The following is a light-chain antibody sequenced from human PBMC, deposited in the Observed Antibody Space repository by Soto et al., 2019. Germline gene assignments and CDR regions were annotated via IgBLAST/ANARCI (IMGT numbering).Light chain of an antibody. CDR1: SSNIGSNH. Sequence: QSVLTQPPSASGTPGQRVTISCSGSSSNIGSNHVYWYQQFPGMAPKLLMYRSDQRPTGVPDRFSGSKSGTSASLAISGLRSDDEADYYCSARDDILSGVGFGGGTQLTVL. J-gene: IGLJ2*01. CDR2: RSD. V-gene: IGLV1-47*01. CDR3: SARDDILSGVG.